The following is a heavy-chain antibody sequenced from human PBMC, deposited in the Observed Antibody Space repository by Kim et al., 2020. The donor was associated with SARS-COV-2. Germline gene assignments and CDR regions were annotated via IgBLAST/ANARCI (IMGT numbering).Heavy chain of an antibody. CDR1: GGSFSGYY. CDR3: ATSGRRYSSGWRSGGAFDI. Sequence: SETLSLTCAVYGGSFSGYYWSWIHQPPGKGLEWIGEINHSGSTNYNPSLKSRVTISVDTSKNQFSLKLSSVTAADTAVYYCATSGRRYSSGWRSGGAFDIWGQGTMVTVSS. V-gene: IGHV4-34*01. CDR2: INHSGST. D-gene: IGHD6-19*01. J-gene: IGHJ3*02.